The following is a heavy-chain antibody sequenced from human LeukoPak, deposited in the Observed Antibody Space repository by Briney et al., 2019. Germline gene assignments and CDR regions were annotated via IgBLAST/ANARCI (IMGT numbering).Heavy chain of an antibody. V-gene: IGHV4-59*08. Sequence: SETLSLTCTVSGGSISSYYWSWIRQPPGKGLEWIGYIYYSGSTNYNPSLKSRVTISVDTSKNQFSLKLSSVTAADSAVYYCARGGTSRLRYYYYYGMDVWGQGTTVTVSS. CDR1: GGSISSYY. D-gene: IGHD4-17*01. CDR3: ARGGTSRLRYYYYYGMDV. CDR2: IYYSGST. J-gene: IGHJ6*02.